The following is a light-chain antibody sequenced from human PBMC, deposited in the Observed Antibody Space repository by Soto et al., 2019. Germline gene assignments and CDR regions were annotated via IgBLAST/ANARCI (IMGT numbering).Light chain of an antibody. CDR3: CPYAGSSSWV. J-gene: IGLJ2*01. CDR2: EGN. V-gene: IGLV2-23*01. Sequence: QSALTQPASVSGSPGQSITISCTGTSSDVGSCKLVSWYQQYPGKAPKLMIYEGNKRPSGVSNRFSGSKSGNTASLTISGLQAEDGADYYRCPYAGSSSWVFRGGTQLHRP. CDR1: SSDVGSCKL.